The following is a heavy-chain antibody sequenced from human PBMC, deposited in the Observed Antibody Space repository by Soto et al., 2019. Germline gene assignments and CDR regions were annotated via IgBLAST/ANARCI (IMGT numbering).Heavy chain of an antibody. V-gene: IGHV3-66*01. CDR1: GFTVSSKY. J-gene: IGHJ6*04. CDR2: SQSGGTT. Sequence: GGSLRLSCAASGFTVSSKYMTCVRQAPGKGLEGVSLSQSGGTTYYADSVKGRFTISRDTSENTLHLQMDSLRVEDTAVYYCARDDVLCDGGRCYGIPLDVWGKGTKVTVSS. CDR3: ARDDVLCDGGRCYGIPLDV. D-gene: IGHD2-15*01.